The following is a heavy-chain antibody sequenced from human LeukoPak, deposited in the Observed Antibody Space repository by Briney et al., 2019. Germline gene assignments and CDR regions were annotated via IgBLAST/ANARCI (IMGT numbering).Heavy chain of an antibody. J-gene: IGHJ5*02. CDR2: MNPKSGNT. CDR3: ARMDTGGSSSPNWFDP. CDR1: GYTFTSHV. D-gene: IGHD2-8*02. V-gene: IGHV1-8*01. Sequence: ASVKVSCKASGYTFTSHVTNWVRQATGQGLEWMGWMNPKSGNTGYAQKFQGRVTMTRDTSISTAYMELSSLKSDDTAVYYCARMDTGGSSSPNWFDPWGQGTLVTVSS.